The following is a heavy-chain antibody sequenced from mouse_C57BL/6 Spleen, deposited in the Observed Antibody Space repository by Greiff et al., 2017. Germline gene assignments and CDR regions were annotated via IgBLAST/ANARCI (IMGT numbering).Heavy chain of an antibody. CDR2: IHPNSGST. J-gene: IGHJ4*01. Sequence: VQLQQPGAELVKPGASVKLSCKASGYTFTSYWMHWVKQRPGQGLEWIGMIHPNSGSTNYNEKFKSKATLTVAKSSSTAYMQLSSLTSEDSAVYYGASDYDCESRGYYAMDYWGQGTSVTVSS. V-gene: IGHV1-64*01. CDR1: GYTFTSYW. D-gene: IGHD2-4*01. CDR3: ASDYDCESRGYYAMDY.